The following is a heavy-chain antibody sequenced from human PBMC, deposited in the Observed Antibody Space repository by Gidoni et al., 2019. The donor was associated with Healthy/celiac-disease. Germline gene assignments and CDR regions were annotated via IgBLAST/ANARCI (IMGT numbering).Heavy chain of an antibody. CDR2: IIPIFGTA. V-gene: IGHV1-69*01. D-gene: IGHD3-16*02. CDR3: ARALGIFGGVIARGNWFDP. J-gene: IGHJ5*02. CDR1: GGTFSSYA. Sequence: GSSVKVSCKASGGTFSSYAISWVRQAPGQGLEWMGGIIPIFGTANYAQKFQGRVTITADESTSTAYMELSSLRSEDTAVYYCARALGIFGGVIARGNWFDPWGQGTLVTVSS.